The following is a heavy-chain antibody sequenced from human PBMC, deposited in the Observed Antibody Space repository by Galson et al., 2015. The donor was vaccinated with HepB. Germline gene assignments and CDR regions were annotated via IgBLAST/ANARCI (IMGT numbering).Heavy chain of an antibody. V-gene: IGHV3-33*01. CDR1: GFTFRSYD. J-gene: IGHJ6*02. CDR2: IGYVGSNR. CDR3: ARSGSLGYNGMDV. Sequence: SLRLSCATSGFTFRSYDMHWVRQAPGKGLEWVAVIGYVGSNRHYAESAKGRFTISRDNSKNTLYLQMNSLRAEDTAVYFCARSGSLGYNGMDVWGQGTTVTVSS. D-gene: IGHD7-27*01.